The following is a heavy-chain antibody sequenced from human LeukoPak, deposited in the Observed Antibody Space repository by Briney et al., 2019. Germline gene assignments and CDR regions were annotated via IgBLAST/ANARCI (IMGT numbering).Heavy chain of an antibody. Sequence: SETLSLTCTVSGDSISSSYYWGWIRQPPGKGLEWIGSIYYSGSTYYNPSLESRVTISVDTSKNQFSLKLNSVTAADTAVYYCARPPGGSSWYLFDPWGQGTLVTVSS. J-gene: IGHJ5*02. D-gene: IGHD6-13*01. V-gene: IGHV4-39*07. CDR3: ARPPGGSSWYLFDP. CDR1: GDSISSSYY. CDR2: IYYSGST.